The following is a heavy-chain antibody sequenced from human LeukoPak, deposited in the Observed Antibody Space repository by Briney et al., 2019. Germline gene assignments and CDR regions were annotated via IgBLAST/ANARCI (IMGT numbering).Heavy chain of an antibody. CDR2: ISSSSSYI. V-gene: IGHV3-21*01. J-gene: IGHJ5*02. CDR1: GFTFSSYS. D-gene: IGHD3-22*01. CDR3: ARDSDSSGYYDNWFDP. Sequence: PGGSLRLSCAASGFTFSSYSMNWVRQAPGKGLEWVSSISSSSSYIYYADSVKVRFTISRDNAKNSLYLQMNSLRAEDTAVYYCARDSDSSGYYDNWFDPWGQGTLVTVSS.